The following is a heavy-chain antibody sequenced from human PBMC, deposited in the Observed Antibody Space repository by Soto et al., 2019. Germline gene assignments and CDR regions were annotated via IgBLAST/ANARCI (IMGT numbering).Heavy chain of an antibody. Sequence: VQLVQSGAEVKKPVASVKVACKASGYTFTSYDINWVRQATGQGLEWMGWMNPNSGKTGYAQKFHGRVTMTRNTSRSTAYMELSSLGSEDTAVYYCARSDYSKGGYYFDYWGQGTLVTVSS. V-gene: IGHV1-8*01. CDR3: ARSDYSKGGYYFDY. J-gene: IGHJ4*02. CDR1: GYTFTSYD. CDR2: MNPNSGKT. D-gene: IGHD4-4*01.